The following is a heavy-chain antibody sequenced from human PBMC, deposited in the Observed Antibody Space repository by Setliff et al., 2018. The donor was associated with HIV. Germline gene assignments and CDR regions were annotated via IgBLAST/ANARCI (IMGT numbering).Heavy chain of an antibody. CDR3: ARGSCSTISCSLRVGNDAFDI. D-gene: IGHD2-2*01. CDR2: IYHTGSS. Sequence: NPSETLSLTCDVSGFSISSRYYWGWIRQSPGKGLEWIGNIYHTGSSYYNPSLNGRATISLDTSKNQLSLKLNSVTAADTAVYYCARGSCSTISCSLRVGNDAFDIWGQGTMVTVSS. J-gene: IGHJ3*02. CDR1: GFSISSRYY. V-gene: IGHV4-38-2*01.